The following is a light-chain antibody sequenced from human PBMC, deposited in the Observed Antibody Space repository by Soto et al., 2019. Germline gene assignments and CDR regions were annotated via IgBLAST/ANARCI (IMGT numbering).Light chain of an antibody. CDR3: SSYAGNNNPYV. CDR2: EVT. CDR1: SSDVGGYNF. V-gene: IGLV2-8*01. Sequence: QSALTQPPSASGSPGQSVTISCTGTSSDVGGYNFVSWYQQHPGKAPRLMIYEVTRRPSGVPDRFSGSKSGNTASLTVSGLQAEDEADHYCSSYAGNNNPYVFGTGTKLTVL. J-gene: IGLJ1*01.